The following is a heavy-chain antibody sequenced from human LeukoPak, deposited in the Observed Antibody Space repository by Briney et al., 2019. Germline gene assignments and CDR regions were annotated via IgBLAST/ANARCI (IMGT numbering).Heavy chain of an antibody. Sequence: PSETLSLTCTVSGGSISSSSYYWGWIRQPPGKGLEWIGSIYYSGSTYYNPSLKSRVTISVDTSKNQFSLKLSSVTAADTAVYYCARHLMVVVGATIDYWGQGTLVTVSS. CDR2: IYYSGST. CDR1: GGSISSSSYY. CDR3: ARHLMVVVGATIDY. V-gene: IGHV4-39*01. J-gene: IGHJ4*02. D-gene: IGHD1-26*01.